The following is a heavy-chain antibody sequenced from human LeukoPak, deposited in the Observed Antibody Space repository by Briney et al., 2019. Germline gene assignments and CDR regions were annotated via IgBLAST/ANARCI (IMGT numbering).Heavy chain of an antibody. Sequence: SEALSLTCTVSGGSIRSYYWSWIRQPPGKGLEWIGYIYNSGSTNYNPSLKSRVTISVDTSKNQFSLKLTSVTAADTAVYYCARVYYSSSYDYWYFDLWGRGTLVTVSS. CDR1: GGSIRSYY. D-gene: IGHD6-13*01. J-gene: IGHJ2*01. CDR2: IYNSGST. CDR3: ARVYYSSSYDYWYFDL. V-gene: IGHV4-59*01.